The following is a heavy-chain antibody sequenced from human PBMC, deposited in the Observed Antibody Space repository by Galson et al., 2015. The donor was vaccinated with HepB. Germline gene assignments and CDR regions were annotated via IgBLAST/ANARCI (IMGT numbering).Heavy chain of an antibody. CDR1: GYTFTGYY. CDR3: AIYGDPRTPFDY. J-gene: IGHJ4*02. Sequence: SVKVSCKASGYTFTGYYMHWVRQAPGQGLEWMGQINPNSGGTNYAQKFQGRVTMTRDTSISTAYMELSRLRSDDTAVYYCAIYGDPRTPFDYWGQGTLVTVSS. CDR2: INPNSGGT. D-gene: IGHD4-17*01. V-gene: IGHV1-2*06.